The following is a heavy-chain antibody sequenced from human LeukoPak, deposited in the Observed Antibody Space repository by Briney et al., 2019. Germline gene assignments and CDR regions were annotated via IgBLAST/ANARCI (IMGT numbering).Heavy chain of an antibody. CDR3: ARHGGVTAGVDY. Sequence: SETLSLTCTVSGGSISSHYWSWIRQPPGNGLEWIGYMYYSGSISYNPSLKSRVTTSVDTSKNQFSLKLSSVTAADTAVYYCARHGGVTAGVDYWGQGTLVTVSS. CDR1: GGSISSHY. V-gene: IGHV4-59*11. CDR2: MYYSGSI. J-gene: IGHJ4*02. D-gene: IGHD2-21*02.